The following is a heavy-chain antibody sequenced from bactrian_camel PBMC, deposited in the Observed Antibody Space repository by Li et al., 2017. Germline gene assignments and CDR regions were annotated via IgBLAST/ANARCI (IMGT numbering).Heavy chain of an antibody. J-gene: IGHJ4*01. Sequence: VQLVESGGGLVQPGGSLRVSCAASGFAFSINDMSWVRQGPGKGPEWVSAIKGDGSKTYYADSVKGRFTISRDNAKNTVYLQMNSLRPEDTAVYYCVRDLQGDVGHGYWGQGTQVTVS. D-gene: IGHD2*01. CDR2: IKGDGSKT. V-gene: IGHV3S40*01. CDR1: GFAFSIND. CDR3: VRDLQGDVGHGY.